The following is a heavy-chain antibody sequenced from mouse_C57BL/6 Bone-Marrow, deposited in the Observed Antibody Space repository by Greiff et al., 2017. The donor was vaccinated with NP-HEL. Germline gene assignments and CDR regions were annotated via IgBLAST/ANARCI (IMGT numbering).Heavy chain of an antibody. J-gene: IGHJ1*03. D-gene: IGHD1-1*01. V-gene: IGHV3-6*01. CDR1: GYSITSGYY. CDR2: ISYDGSN. CDR3: ARVPHYGRHWYFDV. Sequence: EVKLEESGPGLVKPSQSLSLTCSVTGYSITSGYYWNWIRQFPGNKLEWMGYISYDGSNNYNPSLKNRISITRDTSKNQFFLKLNSVTTEDTATYYCARVPHYGRHWYFDVWGTGTTVTVSS.